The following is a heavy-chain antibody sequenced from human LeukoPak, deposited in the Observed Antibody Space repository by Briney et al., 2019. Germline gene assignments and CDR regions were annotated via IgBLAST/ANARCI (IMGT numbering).Heavy chain of an antibody. D-gene: IGHD1-1*01. CDR1: G. Sequence: GGSLRLSCAASGWVRQSPGKGLEWVSAISGSGGSTYYADSVKGRFTISRDNSKNTLYLQMNSLRAEDTAVYYCAKVGTPSWGQGTLVTVSS. V-gene: IGHV3-23*01. CDR2: ISGSGGST. CDR3: AKVGTPS. J-gene: IGHJ5*02.